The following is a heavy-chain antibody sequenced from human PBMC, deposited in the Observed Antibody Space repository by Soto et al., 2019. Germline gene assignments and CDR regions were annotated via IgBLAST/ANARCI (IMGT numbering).Heavy chain of an antibody. D-gene: IGHD4-17*01. CDR3: ARDQGEVDYGDYVVNWYFDL. Sequence: SVKVSCKASGGTFSSYTISWVRQAPGQGLEWMGRIIPILGIANYADSVKGRFTISRDNSKNTLYLQMNSLRAEDTAVYYCARDQGEVDYGDYVVNWYFDLWGRGTLVTVS. CDR1: GGTFSSYT. V-gene: IGHV1-69*04. CDR2: IIPILGIA. J-gene: IGHJ2*01.